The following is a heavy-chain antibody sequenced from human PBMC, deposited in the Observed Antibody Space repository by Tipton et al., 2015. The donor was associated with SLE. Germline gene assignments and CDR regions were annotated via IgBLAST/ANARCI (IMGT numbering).Heavy chain of an antibody. V-gene: IGHV4-31*02. J-gene: IGHJ4*02. CDR3: ASSSSWYHY. Sequence: LRLSCTVSGGSISSGGYYWSWVRQHPGKGLEWIGYIYYSGSTYYNPSLKSRVTISVDTSKNQFSLKLSSVTAADTAVYYCASSSSWYHYWGQGTLVTVSS. D-gene: IGHD6-13*01. CDR1: GGSISSGGYY. CDR2: IYYSGST.